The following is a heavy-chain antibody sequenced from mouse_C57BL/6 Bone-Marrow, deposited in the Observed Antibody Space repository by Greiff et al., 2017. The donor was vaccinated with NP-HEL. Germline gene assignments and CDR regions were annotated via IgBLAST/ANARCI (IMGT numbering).Heavy chain of an antibody. CDR3: ARPLWLHYAMDY. V-gene: IGHV1-81*01. J-gene: IGHJ4*01. CDR1: GYTFTSYG. CDR2: IYPTSGNT. D-gene: IGHD2-2*01. Sequence: QVQLKQSGAELARPGASVKLSCKASGYTFTSYGISWVKQRNGQGLEWIGEIYPTSGNTYYHAKFKGKATLTADKSSSTAYMELRSLTSEDSAVYVGARPLWLHYAMDYWGQGTSVTVSS.